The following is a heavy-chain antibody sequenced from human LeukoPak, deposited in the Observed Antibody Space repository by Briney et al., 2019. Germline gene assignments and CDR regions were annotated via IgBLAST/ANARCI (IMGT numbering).Heavy chain of an antibody. CDR3: GREQRGGLSGSVGGLFASYYTYYYMDV. V-gene: IGHV1-46*01. CDR1: GYTFTMYY. J-gene: IGHJ6*03. CDR2: INPSDGAT. Sequence: ASVKVSCKASGYTFTMYYIHWVRQAPGQGLEWMGMINPSDGATTYAQRFQGRVSMTRDMSTTTVYMDLRSLRSEDTAVYFCGREQRGGLSGSVGGLFASYYTYYYMDVWGRGTTVTVSS. D-gene: IGHD1-26*01.